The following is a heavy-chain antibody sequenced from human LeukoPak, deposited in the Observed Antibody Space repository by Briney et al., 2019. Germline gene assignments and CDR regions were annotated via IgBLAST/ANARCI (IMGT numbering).Heavy chain of an antibody. CDR2: INAGNGNT. J-gene: IGHJ4*02. D-gene: IGHD6-19*01. CDR1: GYTFTSYA. V-gene: IGHV1-3*01. Sequence: ASVKVSCKASGYTFTSYAMHWVRQAPGQRLEWMGWINAGNGNTKYSQKFQGRVTTTRDTSASTAYMELSSLRSEDTAVYYCARDWFFRYSSGWPTDYWGQGTLVTVSS. CDR3: ARDWFFRYSSGWPTDY.